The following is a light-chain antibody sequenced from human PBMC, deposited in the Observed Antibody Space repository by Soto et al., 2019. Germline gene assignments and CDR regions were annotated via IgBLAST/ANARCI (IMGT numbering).Light chain of an antibody. V-gene: IGKV1-39*01. CDR2: DAS. CDR1: QSVDIY. CDR3: QKSYSLPLT. Sequence: DIQMTQSPSSLSASVRDRVSITCRASQSVDIYLNWYQEKAGEAPKLLIYDASSLESGVPSRFSCSGSGTEFTLTITSLQPEDFATYYGQKSYSLPLTFGGGTKLNIK. J-gene: IGKJ4*01.